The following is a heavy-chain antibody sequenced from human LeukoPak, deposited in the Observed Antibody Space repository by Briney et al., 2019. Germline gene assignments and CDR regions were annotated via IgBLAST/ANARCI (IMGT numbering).Heavy chain of an antibody. V-gene: IGHV1-69*06. CDR2: IIPIFGTA. CDR3: ARAGRYCSGGSCYSIRTWFDP. Sequence: SVKVSCKASGGTFSSYAISWVRQAPGQGLEWMGRIIPIFGTANYAQKFRGRVTITADKSTSTAYMELSSLRSEDTAVYYCARAGRYCSGGSCYSIRTWFDPWGQGTLVTVSS. J-gene: IGHJ5*02. D-gene: IGHD2-15*01. CDR1: GGTFSSYA.